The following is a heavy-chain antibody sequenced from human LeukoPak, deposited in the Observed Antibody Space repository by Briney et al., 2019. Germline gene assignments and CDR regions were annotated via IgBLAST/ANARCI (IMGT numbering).Heavy chain of an antibody. CDR3: AREEYYDSSGYLGMGAFDI. J-gene: IGHJ3*02. Sequence: SVKVSRKASGGTFSSYAISWVRQAPGQGLEWMGGIIPIFGTANYAQKFQGRVTITTDESTSTAYMELSSLRSEDTAVYYCAREEYYDSSGYLGMGAFDIWGQGTMVTVSS. V-gene: IGHV1-69*05. CDR1: GGTFSSYA. CDR2: IIPIFGTA. D-gene: IGHD3-22*01.